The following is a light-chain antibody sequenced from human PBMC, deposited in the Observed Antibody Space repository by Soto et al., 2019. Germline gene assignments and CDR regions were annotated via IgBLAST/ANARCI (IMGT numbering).Light chain of an antibody. V-gene: IGKV1-39*01. CDR1: QSISSY. CDR2: AAS. J-gene: IGKJ4*01. CDR3: QQSYSTPQLT. Sequence: IQITQSPSSLSASVGDRVTITCRASQSISSYLNWYQQKPGKVPKLLIYAASSLQSGVRSRFSGSGSGTDFTLTISSLQPEDFATYYCQQSYSTPQLTFGGGTKVDIK.